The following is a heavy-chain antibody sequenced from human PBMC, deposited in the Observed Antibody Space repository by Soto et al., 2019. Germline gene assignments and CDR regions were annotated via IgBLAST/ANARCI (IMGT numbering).Heavy chain of an antibody. J-gene: IGHJ2*01. CDR1: GFTISSYA. CDR2: ISYDGSNK. Sequence: QMQLVESGGGVVQRGRSLRLSCAASGFTISSYAMHWVRQAPGKGLEWVAVISYDGSNKYYADSVKGRFTISRDNSKNTLYLQMNSLRAEDTAVYYCARYYCALEWYFDLWGRGTLVTVSS. D-gene: IGHD4-17*01. V-gene: IGHV3-30-3*01. CDR3: ARYYCALEWYFDL.